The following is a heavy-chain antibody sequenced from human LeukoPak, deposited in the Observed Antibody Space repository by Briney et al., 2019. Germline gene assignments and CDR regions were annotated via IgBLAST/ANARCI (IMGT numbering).Heavy chain of an antibody. CDR3: AKGRSSRSNDSSFDY. CDR1: GFTFSSYD. J-gene: IGHJ4*02. D-gene: IGHD3-22*01. V-gene: IGHV3-23*01. Sequence: GRSLRLSCAASGFTFSSYDMHWVRQAPGKGLEWVSGIRGGGARTYYADSVKGRFTISRDNSKNTLYLQMNSLRAEDTAVYYCAKGRSSRSNDSSFDYWGQGTLVTGSP. CDR2: IRGGGART.